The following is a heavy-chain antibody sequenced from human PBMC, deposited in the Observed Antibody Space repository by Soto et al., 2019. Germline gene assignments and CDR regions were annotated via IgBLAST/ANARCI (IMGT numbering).Heavy chain of an antibody. CDR1: GGTFSSYT. D-gene: IGHD6-19*01. CDR3: ARLAVAATAVFAY. V-gene: IGHV1-69*02. Sequence: SVKVSCKASGGTFSSYTISWVRQAPGQGLEWMGRIIPILGIANYAQKFQGRVTITADKSTSTAYMELSSLRSEDTAVYYCARLAVAATAVFAYWGQGTLVTVSS. J-gene: IGHJ4*02. CDR2: IIPILGIA.